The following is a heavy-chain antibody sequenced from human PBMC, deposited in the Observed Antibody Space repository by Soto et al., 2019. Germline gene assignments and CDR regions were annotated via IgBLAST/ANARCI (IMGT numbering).Heavy chain of an antibody. Sequence: SETLSLTCSVSGGSISSSSYYWGWIRQPPGKGLEWIGSIYYTGSTYYNPTLKSRVTISVHTSKNQFSLALTSVTAADTSIYYCARHVRNYYDSSGYPSASWFDPWGQGTLVTVSS. CDR3: ARHVRNYYDSSGYPSASWFDP. CDR2: IYYTGST. D-gene: IGHD3-22*01. V-gene: IGHV4-39*01. J-gene: IGHJ5*02. CDR1: GGSISSSSYY.